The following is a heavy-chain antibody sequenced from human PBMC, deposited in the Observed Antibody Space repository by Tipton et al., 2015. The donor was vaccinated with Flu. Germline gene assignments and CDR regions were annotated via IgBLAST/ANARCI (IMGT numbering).Heavy chain of an antibody. D-gene: IGHD2-2*01. Sequence: SLRLSCAASGFTFSNYGMHWVRQPPGKGLEWVTVISHDGTNTFYADSVKGRFTISRDKSKNALYLQMSSLRAEDTAVYYCARGPQVPVWPYYYGMDVWGQGTTVTVSS. V-gene: IGHV3-30*03. J-gene: IGHJ6*02. CDR2: ISHDGTNT. CDR3: ARGPQVPVWPYYYGMDV. CDR1: GFTFSNYG.